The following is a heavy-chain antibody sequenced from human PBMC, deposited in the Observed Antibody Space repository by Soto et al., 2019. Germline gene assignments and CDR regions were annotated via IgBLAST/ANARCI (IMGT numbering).Heavy chain of an antibody. D-gene: IGHD3-22*01. CDR2: TDGSGGTT. CDR3: AKVPDYGDTSGYLSPPP. Sequence: GGSLRLSCAASGFTFSSYAMIWVRQTPGKGLEWVSATDGSGGTTYYADSVKGRFTISRDNAKNARGRQMNDLRARDTAVYYFAKVPDYGDTSGYLSPPPWGRGTLFTVSS. CDR1: GFTFSSYA. V-gene: IGHV3-23*01. J-gene: IGHJ5*02.